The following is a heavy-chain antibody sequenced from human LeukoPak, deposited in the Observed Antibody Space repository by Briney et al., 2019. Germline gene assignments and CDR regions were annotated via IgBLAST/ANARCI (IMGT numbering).Heavy chain of an antibody. CDR3: ARGFSNYGHYFNY. V-gene: IGHV3-21*01. CDR2: VSSTGGYI. J-gene: IGHJ4*02. Sequence: GGSLRLSCAASGFVFKDYHVHWVRQAPGKGLEWVASVSSTGGYIYYAESLRGRFTISRDNAKNSLFLQMNSLRAEDTAVYYCARGFSNYGHYFNYWGQGILVTVSS. CDR1: GFVFKDYH. D-gene: IGHD4-11*01.